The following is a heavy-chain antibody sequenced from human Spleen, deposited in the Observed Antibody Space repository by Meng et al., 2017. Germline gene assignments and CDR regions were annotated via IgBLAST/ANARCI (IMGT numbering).Heavy chain of an antibody. D-gene: IGHD3-10*01. CDR1: GFTFNDYA. V-gene: IGHV3-9*01. Sequence: GGSLRLSCAASGFTFNDYAMHWVRQAPGKGLEWVSGISWNSGRLGYADSVKGRFTISRDNAKNSLYLQMNSLRAEDTALYYCARASYGSGSYYTLNYYYYGMDVWGQGTTVTVSS. CDR2: ISWNSGRL. CDR3: ARASYGSGSYYTLNYYYYGMDV. J-gene: IGHJ6*02.